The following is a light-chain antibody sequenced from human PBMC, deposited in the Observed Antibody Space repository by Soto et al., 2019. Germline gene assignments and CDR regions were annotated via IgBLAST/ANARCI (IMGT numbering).Light chain of an antibody. V-gene: IGKV1-5*03. CDR1: QSISGW. J-gene: IGKJ1*01. CDR3: QHYLSWT. Sequence: DIQMTQSPSTLSASVGDRVTITFRASQSISGWLAWDQQKPGKAPNLLIYEASNLETGVPSRFSGSGSGTEFTLTISSLQPDDFDTYYCQHYLSWTFGQGTTVEIK. CDR2: EAS.